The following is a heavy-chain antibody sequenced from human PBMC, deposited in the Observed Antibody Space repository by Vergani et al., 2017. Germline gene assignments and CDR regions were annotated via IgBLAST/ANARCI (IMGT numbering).Heavy chain of an antibody. J-gene: IGHJ5*02. CDR2: VDPSDSYT. CDR3: ARVGWSYYDSSGYYYAPGGYFDP. D-gene: IGHD3-22*01. CDR1: GYSFTSYW. V-gene: IGHV5-10-1*03. Sequence: EVPLVQSGAEVKKPGESLRISCKGSGYSFTSYWISWVRQMPGKGLEWMGRVDPSDSYTNYSPSFQGYVTISADKSISTAYLQWGSLKASDTAMYYCARVGWSYYDSSGYYYAPGGYFDPWGQGTLVTVSS.